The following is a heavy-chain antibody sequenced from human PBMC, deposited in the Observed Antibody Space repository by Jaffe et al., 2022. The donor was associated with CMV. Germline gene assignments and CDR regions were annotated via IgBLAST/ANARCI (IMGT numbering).Heavy chain of an antibody. Sequence: QVQLVQSGAEVKKPGASVKVSCKASGYTFTSYYMHWVRQAPGQGLEWMGIINPSGGSTSYAQKFQGRVTMTRDTSTSTVYMELSSLRSEDTAVYYCARAAAIWGSLEGHNWFDPWGQGTLVTVSS. CDR3: ARAAAIWGSLEGHNWFDP. V-gene: IGHV1-46*01. CDR1: GYTFTSYY. D-gene: IGHD3-16*01. J-gene: IGHJ5*02. CDR2: INPSGGST.